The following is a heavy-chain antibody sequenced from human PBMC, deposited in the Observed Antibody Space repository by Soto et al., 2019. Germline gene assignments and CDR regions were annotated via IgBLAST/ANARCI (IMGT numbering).Heavy chain of an antibody. J-gene: IGHJ6*02. V-gene: IGHV3-11*01. Sequence: GGSLRLSCAASGFTFSDSYMSWIRQAPGMGLEWISYITFSGNTVYYADSLKGRFTISRDNAKNSLYLQMNRLRAGDTAVYYCARVSWREKYGMDVWGQGTTVTVSS. CDR1: GFTFSDSY. CDR3: ARVSWREKYGMDV. CDR2: ITFSGNTV.